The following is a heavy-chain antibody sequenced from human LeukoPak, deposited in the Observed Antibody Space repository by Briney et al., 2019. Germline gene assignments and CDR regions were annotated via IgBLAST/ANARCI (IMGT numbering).Heavy chain of an antibody. D-gene: IGHD3-22*01. CDR1: GFTFSDYG. CDR3: AKPRYSYYYDSSGGFDY. J-gene: IGHJ4*02. Sequence: GRSLRLSCAASGFTFSDYGMHWVRQAPGKGLEWVAVISHDGSNEYYGDSVKGRFTISGDNSKNTLYVQMNSLRAEDTAVYYCAKPRYSYYYDSSGGFDYWGQGTLVTVSS. CDR2: ISHDGSNE. V-gene: IGHV3-30*18.